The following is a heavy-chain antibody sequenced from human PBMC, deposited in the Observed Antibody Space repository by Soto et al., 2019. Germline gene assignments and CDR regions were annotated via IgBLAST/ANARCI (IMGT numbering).Heavy chain of an antibody. J-gene: IGHJ4*02. CDR3: ARGRGSSWYPRWFDY. Sequence: SETLSLTCAVYGGSFSGYYWSWIRQPPGKGLEWIGEINHSGSTNYNPSLKSRVTISVDTSKNQFSLKLSSVTAADTAVYYCARGRGSSWYPRWFDYWGQGTLVTVSS. V-gene: IGHV4-34*01. CDR1: GGSFSGYY. D-gene: IGHD6-13*01. CDR2: INHSGST.